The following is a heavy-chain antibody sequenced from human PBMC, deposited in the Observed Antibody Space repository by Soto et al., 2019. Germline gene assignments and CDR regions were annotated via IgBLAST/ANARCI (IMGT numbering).Heavy chain of an antibody. CDR3: ARIRGGGYCSGGSCYPPWFDP. Sequence: SGPTLVNPTETLTLTCTVSGFSLSNARMGVSWIRQPPGKALEWLAHIFSNDEKSYSTSLKSRLTISKDTSKSQVVLTMTNMDPVDTATYYCARIRGGGYCSGGSCYPPWFDPWGQGTLVTVSS. D-gene: IGHD2-15*01. V-gene: IGHV2-26*01. J-gene: IGHJ5*02. CDR1: GFSLSNARMG. CDR2: IFSNDEK.